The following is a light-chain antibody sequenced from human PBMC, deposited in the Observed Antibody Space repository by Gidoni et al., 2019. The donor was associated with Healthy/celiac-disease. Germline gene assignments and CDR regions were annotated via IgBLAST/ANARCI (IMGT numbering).Light chain of an antibody. CDR1: QGISSA. CDR3: QQFNSYLLT. V-gene: IGKV1-13*02. Sequence: AIQLTQSPSSLSASVGDRVTITCRASQGISSALAWDQQKPGKAPKLLIYDASSLESGVPSRFSGSGSGTDFTLTISSLQPEDFATYYCQQFNSYLLTFXGXTKVEIK. CDR2: DAS. J-gene: IGKJ4*01.